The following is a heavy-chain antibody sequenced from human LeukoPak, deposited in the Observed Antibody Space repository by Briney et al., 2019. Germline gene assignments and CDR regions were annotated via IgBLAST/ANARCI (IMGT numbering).Heavy chain of an antibody. V-gene: IGHV3-23*01. Sequence: GGSLRLSCAASGFTFSSYAMSWVRQAPGKGLEWVSAISGSGGSTYYADSVKGRFTISRDNSKNTPYLQMNSLRAEDTAVYYCAKYMVRGVSEENWFDPWGQGTLVTVSS. J-gene: IGHJ5*02. CDR1: GFTFSSYA. CDR2: ISGSGGST. D-gene: IGHD3-10*01. CDR3: AKYMVRGVSEENWFDP.